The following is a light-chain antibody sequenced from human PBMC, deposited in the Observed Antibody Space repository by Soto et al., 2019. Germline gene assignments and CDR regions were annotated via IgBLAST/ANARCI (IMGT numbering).Light chain of an antibody. CDR1: QSVSSKY. Sequence: EIVLTQSPGTLSLSPGERATLSCRASQSVSSKYLTWYQQKPGQAPRLLIYAASSRATGIPDRFSGSGSGTDSTLTISRLEPEDFAVYYCQQYGSPLTFGGGTKVEIK. J-gene: IGKJ4*01. CDR3: QQYGSPLT. V-gene: IGKV3-20*01. CDR2: AAS.